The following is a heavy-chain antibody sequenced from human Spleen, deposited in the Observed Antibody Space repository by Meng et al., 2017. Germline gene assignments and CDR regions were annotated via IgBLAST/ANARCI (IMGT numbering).Heavy chain of an antibody. CDR2: ISDADDTT. CDR3: EGGPGGVGRGVDW. J-gene: IGHJ4*02. CDR1: GFTSRSYT. D-gene: IGHD5-12*01. V-gene: IGHV3-23*01. Sequence: GEFLKTSCAASGFTSRSYTMNWVRQAPGKGLEWGSSISDADDTTFYADAVKGRFTLSRDNHKNALSLQLSSLGVEDTAVYYCEGGPGGVGRGVDWWGQGTLVTVSS.